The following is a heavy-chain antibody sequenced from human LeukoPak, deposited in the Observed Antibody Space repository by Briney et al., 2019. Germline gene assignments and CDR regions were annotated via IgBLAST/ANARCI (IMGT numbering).Heavy chain of an antibody. CDR2: ISAYNGNT. V-gene: IGHV1-18*04. J-gene: IGHJ3*02. CDR1: GYTFTGYY. D-gene: IGHD1-26*01. CDR3: ARDWIGGSYYPADTFDI. Sequence: ASVKVSCKASGYTFTGYYMHWVRQAPGQGLEWMGWISAYNGNTNYAQKLQGRVTMTTDTSTSTAYMELRSLRSDDTAVYYCARDWIGGSYYPADTFDIWGQGTMVTVSS.